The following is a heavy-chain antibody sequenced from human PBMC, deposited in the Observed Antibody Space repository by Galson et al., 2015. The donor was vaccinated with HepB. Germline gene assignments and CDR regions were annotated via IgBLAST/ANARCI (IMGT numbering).Heavy chain of an antibody. J-gene: IGHJ4*02. Sequence: SLRLSCAASGFTFSSYAMNWVRQAPGKGLEWVSVISYDGSNKYYADSVKGRFTISRDNSKNTLYLQMNSLRAEDTAVYYCARGQDAANCHNWCQRTLVTASS. D-gene: IGHD4/OR15-4a*01. CDR1: GFTFSSYA. CDR3: ARGQDAANCHN. V-gene: IGHV3-30*04. CDR2: ISYDGSNK.